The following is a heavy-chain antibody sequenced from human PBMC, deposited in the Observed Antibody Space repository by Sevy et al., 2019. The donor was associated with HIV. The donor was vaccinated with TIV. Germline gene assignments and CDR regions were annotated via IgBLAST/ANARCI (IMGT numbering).Heavy chain of an antibody. CDR3: ARGGSGSFDPFYYYYGMDV. V-gene: IGHV3-30-3*01. CDR1: GFTFSTHA. Sequence: GGSLRLSCTASGFTFSTHAAHWVRQAPGKGLEWVAVISYDGHMKYYADSVKGRFTISRDNSKSALYMDMNSLRPDDTARYYCARGGSGSFDPFYYYYGMDVWGQGTTVTVSS. CDR2: ISYDGHMK. D-gene: IGHD3-10*01. J-gene: IGHJ6*02.